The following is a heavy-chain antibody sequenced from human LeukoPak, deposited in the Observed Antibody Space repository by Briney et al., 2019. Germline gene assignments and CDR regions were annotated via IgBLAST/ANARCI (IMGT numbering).Heavy chain of an antibody. V-gene: IGHV4-34*01. Sequence: PSETLSLTCAVYGGSFSGYYWSWIRQPPGKGLEWIGGINHSGSTNYNPSPKSRVTISVDTSKNQFSLKLSSVTAADTAVYYCARVSSVGDTMIVSEFDYWGRGTLVTVSS. J-gene: IGHJ4*02. CDR2: INHSGST. CDR3: ARVSSVGDTMIVSEFDY. D-gene: IGHD3-22*01. CDR1: GGSFSGYY.